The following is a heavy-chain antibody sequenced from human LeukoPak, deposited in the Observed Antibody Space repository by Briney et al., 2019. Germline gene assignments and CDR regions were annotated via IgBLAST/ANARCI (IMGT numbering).Heavy chain of an antibody. Sequence: GGSLRLSCAASGFTFSSYEMNWVRQAPGKGLEWVSYISTSGSSIYYADSVKGRFTISRDNAKSSLFLQVNSLRAEDTALYYCARSGDYGESFDSWGLGTLVTVSS. CDR1: GFTFSSYE. V-gene: IGHV3-48*03. D-gene: IGHD4-17*01. J-gene: IGHJ4*02. CDR2: ISTSGSSI. CDR3: ARSGDYGESFDS.